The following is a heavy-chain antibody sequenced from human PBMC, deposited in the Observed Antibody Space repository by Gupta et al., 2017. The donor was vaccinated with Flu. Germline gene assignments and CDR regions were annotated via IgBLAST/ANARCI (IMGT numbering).Heavy chain of an antibody. CDR1: GYTFSGYY. J-gene: IGHJ4*02. CDR3: ARVSSDYDVLTGYSYFDY. V-gene: IGHV1-2*02. D-gene: IGHD3-9*01. CDR2: INPNSGGT. Sequence: QVQLVQSGAEVKKPGASVKVSCKASGYTFSGYYMHWVRQAPGQGLEWMGWINPNSGGTNYAQKFQGRVTMTRDTSISTAYMELSRLRSDDTAVYYCARVSSDYDVLTGYSYFDYWGQGTLVTGSS.